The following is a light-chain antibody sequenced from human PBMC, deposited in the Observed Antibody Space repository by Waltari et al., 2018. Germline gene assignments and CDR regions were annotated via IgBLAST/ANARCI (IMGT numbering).Light chain of an antibody. CDR3: QLWDSSIDQWV. Sequence: HILTQPPSVSVAPGPTATIPCGGTNLGSASVPWYQQKPGQAPGRVVSDAGARPSGIPERFFDSKSGNTATLTLIRVEAGDEADFYCQLWDSSIDQWVFGGGTKLTVL. J-gene: IGLJ3*02. CDR2: DAG. CDR1: NLGSAS. V-gene: IGLV3-21*02.